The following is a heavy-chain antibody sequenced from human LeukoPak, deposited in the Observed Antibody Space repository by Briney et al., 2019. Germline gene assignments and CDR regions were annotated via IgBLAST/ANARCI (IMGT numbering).Heavy chain of an antibody. CDR1: GGSISSYY. Sequence: PSETLSLTCTVSGGSISSYYWSWIRQPPGKGLEWIGYIDYSGSTNYNPSLKSRVTISVDTSKNQFSLKLSSVTAADTAVYYCAREATGAFDIWGQGTMVTVSS. D-gene: IGHD5-12*01. V-gene: IGHV4-59*01. J-gene: IGHJ3*02. CDR3: AREATGAFDI. CDR2: IDYSGST.